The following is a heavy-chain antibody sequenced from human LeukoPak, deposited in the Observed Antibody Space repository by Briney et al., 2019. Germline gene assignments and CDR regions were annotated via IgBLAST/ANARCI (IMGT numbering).Heavy chain of an antibody. CDR2: INSDGSST. Sequence: GGSLRLSCAASGFTFSNYWMHWVRQAPGKGLVWVSRINSDGSSTSYADSVKGRFTISRDNAKNTLYLQMNSLRVEDTAVYYCARDYGRSRDYGMDVWGPGTTVTVSS. J-gene: IGHJ6*02. V-gene: IGHV3-74*01. CDR1: GFTFSNYW. D-gene: IGHD3-10*01. CDR3: ARDYGRSRDYGMDV.